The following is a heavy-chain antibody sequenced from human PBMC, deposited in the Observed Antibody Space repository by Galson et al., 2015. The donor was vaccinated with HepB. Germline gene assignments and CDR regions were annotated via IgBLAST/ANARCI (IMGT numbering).Heavy chain of an antibody. CDR3: ARDRGRSGRTRAWFDP. Sequence: SLRLSCAASGFSFSSYAMHWVRQAPGKGLEWVAVISYDGSSEYYADSVKGRFTISRDNSKNTLYLQMNSLRAEDTAVYHCARDRGRSGRTRAWFDPWGQGTLVTVSS. J-gene: IGHJ5*02. CDR2: ISYDGSSE. D-gene: IGHD1-26*01. V-gene: IGHV3-30*14. CDR1: GFSFSSYA.